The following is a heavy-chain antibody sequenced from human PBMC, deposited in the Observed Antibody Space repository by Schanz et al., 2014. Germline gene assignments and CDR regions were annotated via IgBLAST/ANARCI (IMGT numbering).Heavy chain of an antibody. CDR3: ASAPPLVRGIAGWFGP. CDR2: IGGDASRT. Sequence: EVHLVESGGGLVQPGGSLRLSCAASGFTFITFAMSWVRQAPGKGPEWVSAIGGDASRTYYADSVKGRFTISRDNSKSTLYLQMNSRRADDPAVYYCASAPPLVRGIAGWFGPWGQGSLVTVSS. D-gene: IGHD3-10*01. V-gene: IGHV3-23*04. J-gene: IGHJ5*02. CDR1: GFTFITFA.